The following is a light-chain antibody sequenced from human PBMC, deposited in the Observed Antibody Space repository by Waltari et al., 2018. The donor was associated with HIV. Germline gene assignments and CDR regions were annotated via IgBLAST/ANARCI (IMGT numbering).Light chain of an antibody. CDR1: ALPQQF. J-gene: IGLJ2*01. CDR2: KDS. V-gene: IGLV3-25*03. Sequence: SYELTQPPSVSVSPGQTATTTCSGDALPQQFAYWYQQKPGQAPLLVIYKDSGRPSGIPDRFSGSNSGTTVTLIISGVQAEDEADYYCESADSTGNYWAFGGGTKLTVL. CDR3: ESADSTGNYWA.